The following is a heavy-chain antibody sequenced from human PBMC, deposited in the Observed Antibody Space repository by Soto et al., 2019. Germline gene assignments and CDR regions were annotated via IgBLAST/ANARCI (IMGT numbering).Heavy chain of an antibody. Sequence: ASVKVSCKASGGTFSSYAISWVRQAPGQGLEWMGGIIPIFGTANYAQKFQGRVTITADESTSTAYMELSSLRSEDTAVYYCARDAPFMIPFAGVTDYYRMDVWGQGTTVTVSS. CDR1: GGTFSSYA. CDR3: ARDAPFMIPFAGVTDYYRMDV. V-gene: IGHV1-69*13. CDR2: IIPIFGTA. D-gene: IGHD3-16*01. J-gene: IGHJ6*02.